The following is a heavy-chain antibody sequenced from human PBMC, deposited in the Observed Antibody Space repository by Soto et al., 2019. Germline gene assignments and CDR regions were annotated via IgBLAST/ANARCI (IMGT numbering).Heavy chain of an antibody. CDR3: AKARSYSAMVTSY. D-gene: IGHD5-18*01. Sequence: EVQLLESGGGLVQPGGSLRLSCAASGFSFSSYAMSWVRQAPWKGMEWVSAISGSGGSTYYADSVKGRFTISRDNSKNTLYLQMNILRAEDTAVYYCAKARSYSAMVTSYWGQGTLVTVSS. CDR1: GFSFSSYA. V-gene: IGHV3-23*01. CDR2: ISGSGGST. J-gene: IGHJ4*02.